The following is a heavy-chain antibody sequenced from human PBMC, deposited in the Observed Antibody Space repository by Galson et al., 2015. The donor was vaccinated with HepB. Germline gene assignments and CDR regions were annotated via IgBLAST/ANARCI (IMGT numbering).Heavy chain of an antibody. V-gene: IGHV3-33*01. CDR2: IWYDGSNK. CDR1: GFTFSSYG. J-gene: IGHJ6*03. D-gene: IGHD2-2*01. Sequence: SLRLSCAASGFTFSSYGMHWVRQAPGKGLEWVAVIWYDGSNKYYADSVKGRFTISRDSSKNTLYLQVNSLRAEDTAVYYCARDPRPIVVVPAATYYYYYMDVWGKGTTVTVSS. CDR3: ARDPRPIVVVPAATYYYYYMDV.